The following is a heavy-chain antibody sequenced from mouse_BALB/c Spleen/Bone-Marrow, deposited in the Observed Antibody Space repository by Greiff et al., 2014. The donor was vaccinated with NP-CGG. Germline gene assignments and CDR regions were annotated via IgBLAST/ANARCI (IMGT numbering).Heavy chain of an antibody. J-gene: IGHJ2*01. CDR3: ANYYYGYYFDS. CDR2: IDPANGNI. D-gene: IGHD1-1*01. CDR1: GFNIKDTY. V-gene: IGHV14-3*02. Sequence: EVQLVESGAELVKPGASVKLSCTASGFNIKDTYVHWVKQRPEQGLEWIGRIDPANGNIKYDPKFQGKATITADTSSNTAYLQLSSLTSEDTAVYYCANYYYGYYFDSWGQGTTLTVSS.